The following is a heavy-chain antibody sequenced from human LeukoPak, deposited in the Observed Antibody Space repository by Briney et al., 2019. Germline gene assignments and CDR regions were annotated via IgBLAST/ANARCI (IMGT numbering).Heavy chain of an antibody. Sequence: GGSLRLSCAASGFTFSSYSMNWVRQAPGKGLEWISYIISSSSTIYYADSVKGRFTISRDNAKNSLYLQMNSLRAEDTAVYYCATSGSYFRYYFDHWGQGTLVTVSS. CDR3: ATSGSYFRYYFDH. V-gene: IGHV3-48*04. CDR1: GFTFSSYS. D-gene: IGHD1-26*01. J-gene: IGHJ4*02. CDR2: IISSSSTI.